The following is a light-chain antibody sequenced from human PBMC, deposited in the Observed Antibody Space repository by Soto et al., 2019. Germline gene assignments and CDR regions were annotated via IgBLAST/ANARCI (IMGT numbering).Light chain of an antibody. CDR1: SSDFGDSTY. Sequence: QSALTQPASGSGSPGQSITVSCTGTSSDFGDSTYVSWYQQHPGKAPRLIIYDVNNRPSGVAARFSASRSGNTASLTISGLQAEDEADYYCTSYTRSGLIVFGTGTKLTVL. J-gene: IGLJ1*01. CDR2: DVN. V-gene: IGLV2-14*01. CDR3: TSYTRSGLIV.